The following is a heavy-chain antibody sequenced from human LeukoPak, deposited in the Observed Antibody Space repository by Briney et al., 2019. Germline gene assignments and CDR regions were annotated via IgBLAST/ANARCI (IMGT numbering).Heavy chain of an antibody. CDR3: ARDQMGDGYNPGVAY. Sequence: SVKVSCKASGGTFSSYAISWVRQAPGQGLEWMGRIIPILGIANYAQKFQGRVTITADKSTSTAYMELSSLRSEDTAVYYCARDQMGDGYNPGVAYWGQGTLVTVSS. V-gene: IGHV1-69*04. J-gene: IGHJ4*02. D-gene: IGHD5-24*01. CDR2: IIPILGIA. CDR1: GGTFSSYA.